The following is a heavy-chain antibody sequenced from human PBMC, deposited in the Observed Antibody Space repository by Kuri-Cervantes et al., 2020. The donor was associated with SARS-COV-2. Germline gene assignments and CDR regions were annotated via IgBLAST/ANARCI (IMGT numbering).Heavy chain of an antibody. V-gene: IGHV3-33*01. CDR2: IWYDGSNK. D-gene: IGHD2-15*01. Sequence: GGSLRLSCAASGFTFSSYGMHWVRQAPGKGLEWVAVIWYDGSNKYYADSVKGRFTISRDSAKNSLYLQMNSLRAEDTAVYYCARDPPSPYCSGGSCRTDVWGQGTTVTVSS. CDR3: ARDPPSPYCSGGSCRTDV. CDR1: GFTFSSYG. J-gene: IGHJ6*02.